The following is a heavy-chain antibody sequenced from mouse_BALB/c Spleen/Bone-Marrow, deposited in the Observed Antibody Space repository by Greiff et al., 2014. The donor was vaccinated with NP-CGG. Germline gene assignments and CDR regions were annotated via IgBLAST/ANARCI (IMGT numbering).Heavy chain of an antibody. D-gene: IGHD1-1*01. CDR1: GFNIKDTY. J-gene: IGHJ2*01. V-gene: IGHV14-3*02. CDR3: AGYYYGSSYFDY. CDR2: IDPANGNT. Sequence: EVKLVESGAELVKPGASVKLSCTASGFNIKDTYMHWVKQRPEQGLEWIGRIDPANGNTKYGPKFQGKATITADTSSNTAYLQLSSLTSEDTAVYYCAGYYYGSSYFDYWGQGTTLTVSS.